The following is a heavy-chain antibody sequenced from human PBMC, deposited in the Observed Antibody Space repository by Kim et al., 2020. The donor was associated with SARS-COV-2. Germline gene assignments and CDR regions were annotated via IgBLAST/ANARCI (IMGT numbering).Heavy chain of an antibody. D-gene: IGHD6-13*01. V-gene: IGHV3-13*04. CDR2: IGTAGDT. J-gene: IGHJ2*01. Sequence: GGSLRLSCAASGFTFSSYDMHWVRQATGKGLEWVSAIGTAGDTYYPGSVKGRFTISRENAKNSLYLQMNSLRAGDTAVYYCARDHSSYWYFDLWGRGTLVTVSS. CDR3: ARDHSSYWYFDL. CDR1: GFTFSSYD.